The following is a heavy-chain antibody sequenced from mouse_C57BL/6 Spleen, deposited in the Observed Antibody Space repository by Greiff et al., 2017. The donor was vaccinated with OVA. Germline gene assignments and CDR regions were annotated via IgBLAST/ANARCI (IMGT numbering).Heavy chain of an antibody. V-gene: IGHV5-17*01. Sequence: EVKVEESGGGLVKPGGSLKLSCAASGFTFSDYGMHWVRQAPEKGLEWVAYISSGSSTIYYADTVKGRFTISRDNAKNTLFLQMTSLRSEDTAMYYCAREGPSYYFDYWGQGTTLTVSS. CDR1: GFTFSDYG. CDR3: AREGPSYYFDY. CDR2: ISSGSSTI. J-gene: IGHJ2*01.